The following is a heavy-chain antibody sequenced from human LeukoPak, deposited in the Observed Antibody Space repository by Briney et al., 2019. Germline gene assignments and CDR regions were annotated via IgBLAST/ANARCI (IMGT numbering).Heavy chain of an antibody. D-gene: IGHD3-16*01. CDR2: IKQDGSEK. J-gene: IGHJ4*02. CDR3: ATMHYVSTGWGAPFDT. CDR1: GFTFSNYW. Sequence: GGSLRLSCAASGFTFSNYWMSWVRQAPGKGLEWVANIKQDGSEKYYVDSVKGRFTIARDNAKNLLFLQMNSLRAEDTAVYYCATMHYVSTGWGAPFDTWGPGTLVTVSS. V-gene: IGHV3-7*01.